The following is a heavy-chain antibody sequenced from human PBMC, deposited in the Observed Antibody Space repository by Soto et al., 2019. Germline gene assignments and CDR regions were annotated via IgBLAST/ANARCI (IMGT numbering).Heavy chain of an antibody. V-gene: IGHV4-31*03. CDR1: GGSISSGGYY. J-gene: IGHJ4*02. CDR3: AGIYSGSPGGTLRY. CDR2: IYYSGRT. Sequence: QVQLQESGPGLVKPSQTLSLTCTVSGGSISSGGYYWSWIRQHPGKGLVGIGYIYYSGRTYYNPSLKSRVTISVATSKNQCSLKLSAVTAADTAVYYCAGIYSGSPGGTLRYWGQGTLVTVSS. D-gene: IGHD1-26*01.